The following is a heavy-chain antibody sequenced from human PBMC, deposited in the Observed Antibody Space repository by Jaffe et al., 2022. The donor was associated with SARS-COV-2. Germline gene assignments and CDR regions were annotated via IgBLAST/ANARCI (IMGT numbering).Heavy chain of an antibody. CDR2: ISGSGDST. CDR1: GFTFSIYA. J-gene: IGHJ4*02. V-gene: IGHV3-23*01. Sequence: EVQLLESGGGLVRPGGSLRLSCAASGFTFSIYAMSWVRQAPGKGLEWVSAISGSGDSTYYADSVKGRFTISRDNSKNTLYLQMNSLRAEDTAVYYCAKDLSIAVAGDFWGQGTLVTVSS. D-gene: IGHD6-19*01. CDR3: AKDLSIAVAGDF.